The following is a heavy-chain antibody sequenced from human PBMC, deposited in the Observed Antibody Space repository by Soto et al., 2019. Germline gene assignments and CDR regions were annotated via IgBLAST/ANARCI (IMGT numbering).Heavy chain of an antibody. CDR2: VNPNTGLT. D-gene: IGHD6-25*01. V-gene: IGHV1-2*02. Sequence: SVKVSCKASVYTFTAFYMNWVRQAPGQGLEWMGWVNPNTGLTKYAQKFRDRVTMTRDTSINTAYMELSGLTSDDTAVYYCTTLRLDPWGQGTLVTASS. J-gene: IGHJ5*02. CDR3: TTLRLDP. CDR1: VYTFTAFY.